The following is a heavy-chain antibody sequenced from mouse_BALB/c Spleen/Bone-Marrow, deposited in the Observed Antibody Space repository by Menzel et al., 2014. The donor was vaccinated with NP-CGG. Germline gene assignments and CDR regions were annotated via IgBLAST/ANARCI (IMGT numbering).Heavy chain of an antibody. CDR3: ATLTGTFDY. Sequence: EVQLQQSGAELVKPGASVKLSCIASGFNIKDTYMHWVKQRPEQGLEWIGRIDPASDYTQFDSKFQGKATITADTSSNTAFLQLSSLTSEDTAVYYCATLTGTFDYWGQGTTLTVSS. CDR2: IDPASDYT. V-gene: IGHV14-3*02. J-gene: IGHJ2*01. D-gene: IGHD4-1*01. CDR1: GFNIKDTY.